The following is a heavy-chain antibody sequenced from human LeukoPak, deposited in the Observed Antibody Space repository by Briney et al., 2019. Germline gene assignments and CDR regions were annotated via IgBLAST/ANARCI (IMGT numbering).Heavy chain of an antibody. CDR3: ASGLRYGDAFDI. V-gene: IGHV3-30-3*01. CDR2: ISYDGSNK. CDR1: GFAFSSYA. D-gene: IGHD1-1*01. Sequence: GGSLRLSRAASGFAFSSYAMHWVRQAPGKGLEWVAVISYDGSNKYYADSVKGRFTISRDNSKNTLYLQMNSLRAEDTAVYYCASGLRYGDAFDIWGQGTMVTVSS. J-gene: IGHJ3*02.